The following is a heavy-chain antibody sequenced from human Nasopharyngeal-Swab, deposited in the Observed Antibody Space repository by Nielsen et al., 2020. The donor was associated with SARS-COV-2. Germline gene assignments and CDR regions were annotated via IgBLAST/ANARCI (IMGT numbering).Heavy chain of an antibody. CDR2: IYPGDSDT. J-gene: IGHJ5*02. D-gene: IGHD3-3*01. V-gene: IGHV5-51*01. Sequence: KVSCKASGYNFASYWIGWVRQMPGRGLEWMGIIYPGDSDTRYSPSFQGQVTISADKSISTAYLQWSSLKASDTAMYYCARHNTIFGVVNPWGQGTLVTVSS. CDR1: GYNFASYW. CDR3: ARHNTIFGVVNP.